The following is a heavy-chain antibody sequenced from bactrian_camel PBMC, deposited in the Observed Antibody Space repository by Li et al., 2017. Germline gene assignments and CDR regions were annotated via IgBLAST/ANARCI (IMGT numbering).Heavy chain of an antibody. V-gene: IGHV3S53*01. J-gene: IGHJ4*01. Sequence: HVQLVESGGGLVQPGGSLTLSCVASGATDSIGYMGWFRQAPGKEREGVATIYTAGALYYADSVKGRFAIYEDNAKKEVYLHMHSLKPEDTATYYCAAGFGYHARRRTPYDYDYWGQGTQVTVS. D-gene: IGHD1*01. CDR3: AAGFGYHARRRTPYDYDY. CDR1: GATDSIGY. CDR2: IYTAGAL.